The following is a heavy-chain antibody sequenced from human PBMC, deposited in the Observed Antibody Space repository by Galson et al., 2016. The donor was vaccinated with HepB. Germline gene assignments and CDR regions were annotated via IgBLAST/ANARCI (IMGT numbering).Heavy chain of an antibody. J-gene: IGHJ6*03. CDR1: GFIFSEYA. D-gene: IGHD3-16*01. Sequence: SLRLSCAASGFIFSEYAMSWVRRAPGKGLEWVSAISGSSAYTYYADSVQGRFTISRDSSQNTLYLQMNSLRAEDTAVYYCAKDLGERLVTVYYHMGVWGKGTTVTVSS. V-gene: IGHV3-23*01. CDR2: ISGSSAYT. CDR3: AKDLGERLVTVYYHMGV.